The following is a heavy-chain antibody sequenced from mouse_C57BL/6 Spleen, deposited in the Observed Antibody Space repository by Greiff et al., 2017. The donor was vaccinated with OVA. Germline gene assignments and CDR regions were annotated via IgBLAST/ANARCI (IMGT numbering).Heavy chain of an antibody. Sequence: EVQLQQSGPELVKPGASVKISCKASGYSFTNYNMNWVKQSPGKSLEWIGVINPNCGPTSYTQKFKGKATLTVDQSSSTAYMQLSSLTSEDSAVSYGERSDDYDQCWFAYWGKGTLVTVS. V-gene: IGHV1-39*01. CDR2: INPNCGPT. D-gene: IGHD2-4*01. CDR1: GYSFTNYN. CDR3: ERSDDYDQCWFAY. J-gene: IGHJ3*01.